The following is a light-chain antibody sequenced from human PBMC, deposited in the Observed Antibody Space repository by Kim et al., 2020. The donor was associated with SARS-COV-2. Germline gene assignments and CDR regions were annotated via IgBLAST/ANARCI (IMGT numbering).Light chain of an antibody. V-gene: IGLV1-40*01. CDR3: QSYDSSLSGV. J-gene: IGLJ3*02. Sequence: GQGVSLPCTGSSSNIGAGYYVHWYQQLPGTAPKLLFYGNSNRPSGVPDRFSGSKSGTSASLAITGLQAEDEADYYCQSYDSSLSGVFGGGTQLTVL. CDR1: SSNIGAGYY. CDR2: GNS.